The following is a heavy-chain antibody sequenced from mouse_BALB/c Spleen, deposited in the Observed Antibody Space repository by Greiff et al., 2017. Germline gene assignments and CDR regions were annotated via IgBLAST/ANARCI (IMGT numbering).Heavy chain of an antibody. J-gene: IGHJ2*01. V-gene: IGHV1S56*01. Sequence: VQRVESGPELVKPGASVRISCKASGYTFTSYYIHWVKRRPGQGLEWIGWIYPGNVNTKYNEKFKGKATLTADKSSSTAYMQLSSLTSEDSAVYFCARDYYGSRGFDYWGQGTTLTVSS. D-gene: IGHD1-1*01. CDR2: IYPGNVNT. CDR3: ARDYYGSRGFDY. CDR1: GYTFTSYY.